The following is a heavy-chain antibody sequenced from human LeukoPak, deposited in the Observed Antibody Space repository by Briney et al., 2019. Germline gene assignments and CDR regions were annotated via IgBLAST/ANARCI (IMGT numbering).Heavy chain of an antibody. D-gene: IGHD1-26*01. Sequence: PGGSLRLSCAASGFTVSSNYMSWVRQAPGKGLEWVSVIYSGGSTYYADSVKGRFTISRDNSKNTPYLQMISLRAEDTAVYYCARTVGALDAFDIWGQGTMVTVSS. J-gene: IGHJ3*02. CDR1: GFTVSSNY. CDR2: IYSGGST. CDR3: ARTVGALDAFDI. V-gene: IGHV3-66*02.